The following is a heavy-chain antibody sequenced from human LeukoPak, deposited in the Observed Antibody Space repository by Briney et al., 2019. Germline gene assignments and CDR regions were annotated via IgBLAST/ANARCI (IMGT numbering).Heavy chain of an antibody. Sequence: ASVKVSCKASGYTFIGYYLHWVRQAPGQGLEWMGWINPTSGGTNYAQKFQDRVTMTRDTSINTAYMELSRLTSDDTAVYYCVRLVGLSTTASYWGQGTLVIVSS. V-gene: IGHV1-2*02. CDR3: VRLVGLSTTASY. CDR2: INPTSGGT. J-gene: IGHJ4*02. D-gene: IGHD5/OR15-5a*01. CDR1: GYTFIGYY.